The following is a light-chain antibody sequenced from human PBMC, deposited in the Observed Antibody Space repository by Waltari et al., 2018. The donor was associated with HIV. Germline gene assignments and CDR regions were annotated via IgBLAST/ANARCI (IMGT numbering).Light chain of an antibody. CDR3: QQYYNYPWT. J-gene: IGKJ1*01. Sequence: AIRMTQSPSSFSASTGDRVTITCRASQGISSYLAWFQQEPGKAPKLLIYAASTLQTGVPSRFSGSGSGTDFTLTINSLQSEDFATYYCQQYYNYPWTFGQGTKVDI. V-gene: IGKV1-8*01. CDR2: AAS. CDR1: QGISSY.